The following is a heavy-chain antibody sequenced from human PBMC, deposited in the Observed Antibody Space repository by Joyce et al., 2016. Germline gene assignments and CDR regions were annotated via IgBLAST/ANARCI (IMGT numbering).Heavy chain of an antibody. CDR3: TRRGGPHGDYWYFDL. Sequence: QVTLRESGPALVKPSQPLTLTCTFSGVSLTTDGLWVSWIRQPPGKALEWLALIDCEGDEYYSTSLKTRLKISKDTSRNQVVLTMTNVDPVDTATYYCTRRGGPHGDYWYFDLWGRGTLVTVSS. CDR1: GVSLTTDGLW. J-gene: IGHJ2*01. V-gene: IGHV2-70*13. D-gene: IGHD4-17*01. CDR2: IDCEGDE.